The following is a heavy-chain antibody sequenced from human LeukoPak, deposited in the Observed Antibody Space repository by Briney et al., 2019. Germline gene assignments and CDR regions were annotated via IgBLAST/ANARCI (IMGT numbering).Heavy chain of an antibody. D-gene: IGHD2-2*01. CDR1: GGSISSYY. CDR3: ARDIADIVVVPAAMYPHYYMDV. CDR2: IYTSGST. J-gene: IGHJ6*03. V-gene: IGHV4-4*07. Sequence: SETLSLTCTVSGGSISSYYWSWIRQPAGKGLEWIGRIYTSGSTNYNPPLKSRVTISVDTSKNQFSLKLSSVTAADTAVYYCARDIADIVVVPAAMYPHYYMDVWGKGTTVTISS.